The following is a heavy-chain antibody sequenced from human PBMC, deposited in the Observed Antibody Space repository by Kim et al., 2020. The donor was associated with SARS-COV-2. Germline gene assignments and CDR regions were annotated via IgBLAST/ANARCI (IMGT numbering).Heavy chain of an antibody. J-gene: IGHJ4*02. CDR3: AKDVRVVPAAKFDY. Sequence: RGSLRLSCAASGFTFSSYAMSWVRQAPGKGLEWVSAISGSGGSTYYADSVKGRFTISRDNSKNTLYLQMNSLRAEDTAVYYCAKDVRVVPAAKFDYWGQGTLVTVSS. V-gene: IGHV3-23*01. CDR2: ISGSGGST. CDR1: GFTFSSYA. D-gene: IGHD2-2*01.